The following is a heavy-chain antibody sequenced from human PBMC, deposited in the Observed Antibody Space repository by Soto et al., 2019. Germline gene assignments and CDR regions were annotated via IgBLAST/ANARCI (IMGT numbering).Heavy chain of an antibody. D-gene: IGHD3-22*01. CDR2: ISYDGSNK. CDR3: VRSMIIVVRLIGLDY. CDR1: GFTFRSYA. J-gene: IGHJ4*02. V-gene: IGHV3-30-3*01. Sequence: GGSLRLSCGASGFTFRSYAMHWVRQTPGRGLEWVAVISYDGSNKHYADSVKGRFSISRDNSKNMLYLQMDSLSTEDTAVYYCVRSMIIVVRLIGLDYWGQGTLVTVSS.